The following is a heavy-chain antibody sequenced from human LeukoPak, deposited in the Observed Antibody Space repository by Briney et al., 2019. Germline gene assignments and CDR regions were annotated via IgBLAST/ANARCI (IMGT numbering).Heavy chain of an antibody. Sequence: GASVTVSCKASGYTFTSCGISWVRQAPGQGLEWMGWISAYNGNTNYAQKLQGRVTMTTDTSTSTAYMELRSLRSDDTAVYYCARYCSSTSCYWYFDYWGQGTLVTVSS. CDR1: GYTFTSCG. CDR3: ARYCSSTSCYWYFDY. D-gene: IGHD2-2*01. V-gene: IGHV1-18*01. CDR2: ISAYNGNT. J-gene: IGHJ4*02.